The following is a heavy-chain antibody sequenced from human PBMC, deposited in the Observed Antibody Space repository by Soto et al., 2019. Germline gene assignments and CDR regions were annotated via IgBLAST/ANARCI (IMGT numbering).Heavy chain of an antibody. CDR2: VYYRGSS. V-gene: IGHV4-39*01. D-gene: IGHD4-17*01. J-gene: IGHJ4*02. CDR1: GGSVTNSSYY. CDR3: VSQRTTVPTQAYFDY. Sequence: SETLSLTCTVSGGSVTNSSYYWGWIRQSPGKGLEWIGSVYYRGSSYCKSSVKSRVTISVDTSKNRFSLSLNSVTASDTAVYFCVSQRTTVPTQAYFDYWGPGALVTVSS.